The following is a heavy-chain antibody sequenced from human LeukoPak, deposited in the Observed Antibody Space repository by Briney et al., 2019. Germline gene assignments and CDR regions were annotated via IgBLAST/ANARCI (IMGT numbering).Heavy chain of an antibody. V-gene: IGHV3-30*03. CDR2: ISNDGSRK. Sequence: GRSLRLSCAPSGFTFSRHGMHWVRQAPGKGLERVAIISNDGSRKYYAHSVEGRFTISRDNSKNTLYLQMDSLRAEDTAVYYCARDRAWNYFDYWGQGTLVTVSS. D-gene: IGHD3-3*01. CDR3: ARDRAWNYFDY. J-gene: IGHJ4*02. CDR1: GFTFSRHG.